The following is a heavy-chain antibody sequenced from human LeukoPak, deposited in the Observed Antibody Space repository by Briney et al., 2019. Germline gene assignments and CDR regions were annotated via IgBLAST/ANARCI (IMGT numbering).Heavy chain of an antibody. Sequence: PGGSLKLSCAASGFTFSSYGMHWVRQAPGKGLEWVAFIRYDGSNKYYADSVKGRFTISRDNSKNTLYLQMNSLRAEDTAVYYCAKGATIFGVVIPSHYYYYMDVWGKGTTVTVSS. CDR3: AKGATIFGVVIPSHYYYYMDV. J-gene: IGHJ6*03. CDR2: IRYDGSNK. V-gene: IGHV3-30*02. CDR1: GFTFSSYG. D-gene: IGHD3-3*01.